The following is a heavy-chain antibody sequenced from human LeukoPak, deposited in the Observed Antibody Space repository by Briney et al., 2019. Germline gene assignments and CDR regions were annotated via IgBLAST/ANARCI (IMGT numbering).Heavy chain of an antibody. J-gene: IGHJ5*02. CDR3: AKDFPSGWST. V-gene: IGHV3-23*01. D-gene: IGHD6-19*01. Sequence: GGSLRLSCAASGFTFSSYAMGWVRQAPGKGLEWVSAIGGSGSGGSTYHVDSVKGRFTISRDNSRNTLYLQMNSLRAEDTALYYCAKDFPSGWSTWGQGTLVTVSS. CDR2: IGGSGSGGST. CDR1: GFTFSSYA.